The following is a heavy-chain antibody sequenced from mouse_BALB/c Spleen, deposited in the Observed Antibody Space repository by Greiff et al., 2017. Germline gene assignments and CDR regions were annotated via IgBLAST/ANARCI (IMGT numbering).Heavy chain of an antibody. CDR3: GRTGYGNYEWFAY. V-gene: IGHV5-6*01. CDR2: ISSSGSYT. Sequence: EVQLVESGGDLVKPGGSLKLSCAASGFTFSSYGLSWVRQTPDKRLEWVATISSSGSYTYYPDSVKGRFTISRDNAKNTLYLQMSSLKSEDTAMYYCGRTGYGNYEWFAYWGQGTLVTVSA. J-gene: IGHJ3*01. CDR1: GFTFSSYG. D-gene: IGHD2-10*02.